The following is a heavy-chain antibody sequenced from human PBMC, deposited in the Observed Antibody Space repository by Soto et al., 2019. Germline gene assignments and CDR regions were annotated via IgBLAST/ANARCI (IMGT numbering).Heavy chain of an antibody. V-gene: IGHV3-23*01. CDR2: ITASGYSA. Sequence: PGGSLRLSCAASGLAFSNYAMTWVRQAPGKGLEWVSIITASGYSAYYGGAVKGRFTTSRDNSRSTLYLQMNGLRADDTAVYDCAKGDLLWDPFDFWGQGTLVTVSS. J-gene: IGHJ4*02. CDR1: GLAFSNYA. CDR3: AKGDLLWDPFDF. D-gene: IGHD2-21*01.